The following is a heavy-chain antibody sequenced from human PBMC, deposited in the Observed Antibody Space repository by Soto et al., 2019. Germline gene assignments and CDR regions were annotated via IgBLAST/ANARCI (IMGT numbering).Heavy chain of an antibody. Sequence: GGSLRLSCAASGFTFSSYGMHWVRQAPGKGLEWVAVIWYDGSNKYYADSVKGRFTISRDNSKNTLYLQMNSLRAEDTAVYYCARELYYYDSSGYPTGGMDVWGQGTTVTVSS. CDR1: GFTFSSYG. CDR3: ARELYYYDSSGYPTGGMDV. J-gene: IGHJ6*02. V-gene: IGHV3-33*01. D-gene: IGHD3-22*01. CDR2: IWYDGSNK.